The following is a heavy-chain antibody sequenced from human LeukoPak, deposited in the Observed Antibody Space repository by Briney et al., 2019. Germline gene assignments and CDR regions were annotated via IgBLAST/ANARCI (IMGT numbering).Heavy chain of an antibody. CDR2: ISYDGSNK. Sequence: SGGSLRLSCAASGFTFSSYAMHWVRQAPGKGLEWVAVISYDGSNKYYADSVKGRFTISRDNSKNTLYLQMNSLRAEDTAVYYCARGASRDGSGYWGQGTLVTVSS. J-gene: IGHJ4*02. V-gene: IGHV3-30*14. CDR1: GFTFSSYA. CDR3: ARGASRDGSGY. D-gene: IGHD5-24*01.